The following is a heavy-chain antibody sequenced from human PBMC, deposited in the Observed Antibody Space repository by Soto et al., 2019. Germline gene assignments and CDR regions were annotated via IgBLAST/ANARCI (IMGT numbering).Heavy chain of an antibody. CDR1: GFRVYSYV. CDR3: TTQYYDSSGLLT. CDR2: ISYDGSNK. J-gene: IGHJ5*02. D-gene: IGHD3-22*01. V-gene: IGHV3-30*03. Sequence: LACAASGFRVYSYVMDVVRKAPGKGLEWVAVISYDGSNKYYADSVKGRFTISRDNSKNTLYLQMNSLQTEDTAVYYCTTQYYDSSGLLTWGRGTLVTVSS.